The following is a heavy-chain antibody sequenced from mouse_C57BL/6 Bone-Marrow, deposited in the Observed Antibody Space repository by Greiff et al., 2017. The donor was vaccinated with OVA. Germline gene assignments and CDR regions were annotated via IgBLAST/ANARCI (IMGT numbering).Heavy chain of an antibody. J-gene: IGHJ4*01. CDR2: IYPRSGNT. Sequence: QVQLQQSGAELARPGASVKLSCKASGYTFTSYGISWVKQRTGQGLEWIGEIYPRSGNTYYNEKFKGKATLTSDTSSSTAYMQLSSLTSEDSAIYFCASLYYGSSYPYYAMDYWGQGTSVTVSS. CDR3: ASLYYGSSYPYYAMDY. CDR1: GYTFTSYG. D-gene: IGHD1-1*01. V-gene: IGHV1-81*01.